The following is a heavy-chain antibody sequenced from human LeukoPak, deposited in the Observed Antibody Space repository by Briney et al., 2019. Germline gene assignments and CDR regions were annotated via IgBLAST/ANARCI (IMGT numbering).Heavy chain of an antibody. CDR2: INAGNGNT. CDR1: GYTFTSYA. V-gene: IGHV1-3*03. CDR3: ATKYSSSSPHYYYYYMDV. Sequence: ASVKVSCKASGYTFTSYAIHWVRQAPGQRLEWMGWINAGNGNTKYSQDFQGRVTITRDTSASTAYMELSSLRSEDTAVYYCATKYSSSSPHYYYYYMDVWGKGTTVTVSS. J-gene: IGHJ6*03. D-gene: IGHD6-6*01.